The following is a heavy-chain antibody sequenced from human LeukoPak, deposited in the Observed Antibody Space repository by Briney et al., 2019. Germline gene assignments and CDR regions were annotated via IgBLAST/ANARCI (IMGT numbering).Heavy chain of an antibody. CDR2: ISSSSSYI. Sequence: GGSLRLSCEASGFTFSSYWMSWVRQAPGKGLEWVSSISSSSSYIYYADSVKGRFTISRDNAKNSLYLQMNSLRAEDTAVYYCARFTLDIVVVPAAGAFDIWGQGTMVTVST. V-gene: IGHV3-21*01. CDR1: GFTFSSYW. J-gene: IGHJ3*02. CDR3: ARFTLDIVVVPAAGAFDI. D-gene: IGHD2-2*01.